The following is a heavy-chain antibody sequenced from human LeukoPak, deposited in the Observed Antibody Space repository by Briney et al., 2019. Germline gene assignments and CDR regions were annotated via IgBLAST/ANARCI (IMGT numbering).Heavy chain of an antibody. Sequence: PSETLSLTCTVSGGSISSYYWSWIRQPPGKGLEWIGYIYYSGSTNYNPSLKSRVTISVDTSKNQFSLKLSSVTAEDTAVYYCARDSRDYSDSSGYYPLDYWGQGTLVTVSS. CDR2: IYYSGST. D-gene: IGHD3-22*01. CDR3: ARDSRDYSDSSGYYPLDY. CDR1: GGSISSYY. V-gene: IGHV4-59*01. J-gene: IGHJ4*02.